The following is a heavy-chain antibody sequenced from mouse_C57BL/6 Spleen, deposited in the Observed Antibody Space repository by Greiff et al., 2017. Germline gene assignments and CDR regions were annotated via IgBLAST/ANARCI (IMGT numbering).Heavy chain of an antibody. CDR2: IDPANGNT. CDR3: ARSFSLYYGNYNYAMDY. J-gene: IGHJ4*01. Sequence: VQLQQSVAELVRPGASVKLSCTASGFNIKNTYMHWVKQRPEQGLEWIGRIDPANGNTKYAPKFQGKATITADTSSNTAYLQLSSLTSEDTVIYYCARSFSLYYGNYNYAMDYWGQGTSVTVSS. V-gene: IGHV14-3*01. CDR1: GFNIKNTY. D-gene: IGHD2-1*01.